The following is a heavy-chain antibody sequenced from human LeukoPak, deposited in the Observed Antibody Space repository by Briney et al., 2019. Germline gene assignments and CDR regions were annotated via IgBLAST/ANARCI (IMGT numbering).Heavy chain of an antibody. CDR1: GFTFDAFG. CDR3: ARVWAWGSGNYFDN. D-gene: IGHD7-27*01. V-gene: IGHV3-20*04. CDR2: IRGDAGST. Sequence: PGGSLRLSCAASGFTFDAFGMTWVRQAPGKGLDWVSAIRGDAGSTGYADSVKGRFTISRDNAKNSLYLQMNSLRVEDTALYYCARVWAWGSGNYFDNWGQGTLVTVSS. J-gene: IGHJ4*02.